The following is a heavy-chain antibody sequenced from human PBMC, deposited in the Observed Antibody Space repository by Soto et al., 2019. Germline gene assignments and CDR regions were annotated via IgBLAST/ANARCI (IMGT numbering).Heavy chain of an antibody. V-gene: IGHV1-3*01. Sequence: GASVKVSCKASGYTFTSYAMHWVRQAPGQRLEWMGWINAGNGNTKYSQKFQGRVTMTRDTSTSTAYMELRSLRSDDTAVYYCARDQGSSSLVFDYWGQGTLVTVSS. J-gene: IGHJ4*02. CDR2: INAGNGNT. CDR3: ARDQGSSSLVFDY. CDR1: GYTFTSYA. D-gene: IGHD6-6*01.